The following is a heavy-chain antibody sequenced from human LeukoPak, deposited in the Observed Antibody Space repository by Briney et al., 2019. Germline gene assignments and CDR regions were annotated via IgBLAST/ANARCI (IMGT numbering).Heavy chain of an antibody. J-gene: IGHJ4*02. CDR1: GFTASSNY. CDR3: ASTPMVPDY. V-gene: IGHV3-66*01. D-gene: IGHD3-10*01. CDR2: IYSGGST. Sequence: GWFLRLSCAASGFTASSNYMSWVRQAPGKGLEWVSVIYSGGSTYYADSVKGRFTISRDNSKNTLYLQMNSLRAEDTAVYYCASTPMVPDYWGQGTLVTVSS.